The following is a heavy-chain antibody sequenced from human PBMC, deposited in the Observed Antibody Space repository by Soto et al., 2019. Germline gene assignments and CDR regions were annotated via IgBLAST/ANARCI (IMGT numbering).Heavy chain of an antibody. CDR2: IIPMSGTT. D-gene: IGHD3-22*01. Sequence: QVQLVQSGAEVEKPGSSVTVACTASGGTFGSYAFNWVRQAPGQGLEWMGGIIPMSGTTAYAQKFHGRLTTNADESTSTVYMELSSLRSEDTAIYYCATEGKDTSGHYKKYFEDWGQGTLVTVSS. CDR3: ATEGKDTSGHYKKYFED. J-gene: IGHJ4*02. V-gene: IGHV1-69*01. CDR1: GGTFGSYA.